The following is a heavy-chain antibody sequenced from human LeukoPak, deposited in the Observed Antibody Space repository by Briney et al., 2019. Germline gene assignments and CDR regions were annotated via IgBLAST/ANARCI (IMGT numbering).Heavy chain of an antibody. V-gene: IGHV3-23*01. CDR3: ANAISSGREYYFDY. CDR2: LSGSGGTT. Sequence: QPGGSLRLSCAASGFPFSSYAMSWVRQAPGKGLEWVSALSGSGGTTYYADSVKGRFTISRDNSKNTLYLQGNSLRAEDTAVYYCANAISSGREYYFDYWGQGTLVTVSS. J-gene: IGHJ4*02. D-gene: IGHD6-19*01. CDR1: GFPFSSYA.